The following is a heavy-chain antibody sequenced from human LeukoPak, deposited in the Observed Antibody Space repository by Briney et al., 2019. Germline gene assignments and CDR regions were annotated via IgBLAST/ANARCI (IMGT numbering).Heavy chain of an antibody. D-gene: IGHD1-7*01. Sequence: GGSLRLSCAASGFTFSSYAMSWVRQAPGKGLEWVSAISGSGGSTYYADSVKGRFAISRDNSKNTLYLQMNSLRAEDTAVYYCAKDLTWNFGYFFDYWGQGTLSTVSS. CDR3: AKDLTWNFGYFFDY. CDR1: GFTFSSYA. J-gene: IGHJ4*02. CDR2: ISGSGGST. V-gene: IGHV3-23*01.